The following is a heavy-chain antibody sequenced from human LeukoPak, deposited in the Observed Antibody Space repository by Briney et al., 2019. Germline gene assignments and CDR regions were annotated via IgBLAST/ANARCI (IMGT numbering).Heavy chain of an antibody. V-gene: IGHV4-61*02. CDR3: ARAPRSYSGATGAFFDY. J-gene: IGHJ4*02. CDR1: GPISSGSYY. CDR2: IYVSGST. Sequence: SETLSLTCTVSGPISSGSYYWSWIRQPAGKGLEWIGRIYVSGSTNYNPSLESRVTISVDTSKNQFSLKLSSVTAADTAVYYCARAPRSYSGATGAFFDYWGQGTLVTVSS. D-gene: IGHD5-12*01.